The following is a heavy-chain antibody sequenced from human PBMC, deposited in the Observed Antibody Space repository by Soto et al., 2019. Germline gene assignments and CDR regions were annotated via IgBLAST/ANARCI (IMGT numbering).Heavy chain of an antibody. CDR3: GRCLHCANWGGFDP. V-gene: IGHV4-4*02. CDR2: FNPSGGT. Sequence: TSETLSLTCILSGLSISRRNWWTWVRQAQGKGLEWIGEFNPSGGTTYNPSLQNRVTTSVDSSKNHTSLTLTSVTAADTAVYYCGRCLHCANWGGFDPWGQGALVTVSS. CDR1: GLSISRRNW. J-gene: IGHJ5*02. D-gene: IGHD2-8*01.